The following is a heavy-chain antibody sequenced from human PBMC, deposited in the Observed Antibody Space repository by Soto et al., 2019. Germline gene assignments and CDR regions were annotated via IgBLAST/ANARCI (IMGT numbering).Heavy chain of an antibody. CDR1: GGSISSYY. J-gene: IGHJ4*02. V-gene: IGHV4-59*01. Sequence: QVQLQESGPGLVKPSETLSLTCTVSGGSISSYYWSWIRQPPGKGLEWIGYIYYSGSTNYNPSLKSRVTISVDTSKNQFSLKLSSVTAADTAVYYCARGYRWLDYWGQGTLVTVSS. D-gene: IGHD5-12*01. CDR2: IYYSGST. CDR3: ARGYRWLDY.